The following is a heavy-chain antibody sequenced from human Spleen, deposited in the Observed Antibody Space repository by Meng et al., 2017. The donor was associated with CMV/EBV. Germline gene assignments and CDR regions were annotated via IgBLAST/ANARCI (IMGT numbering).Heavy chain of an antibody. CDR3: ARDLWAAGDIVKLIDY. J-gene: IGHJ4*02. CDR2: ISFDGNIK. V-gene: IGHV3-30-3*01. CDR1: GFTFRSYA. Sequence: GESLKISCAASGFTFRSYAMHWVRQVPGKGLEWVAVISFDGNIKYYADSVKGRFTISRDNSKNTLYVQVNSLRVEDTAVYYCARDLWAAGDIVKLIDYWGQGTLVTVSS. D-gene: IGHD2-15*01.